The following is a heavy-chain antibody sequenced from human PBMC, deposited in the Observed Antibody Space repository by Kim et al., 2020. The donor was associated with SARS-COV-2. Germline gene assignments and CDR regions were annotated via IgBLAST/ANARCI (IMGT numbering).Heavy chain of an antibody. V-gene: IGHV3-15*01. CDR3: TTESGYYDFWSGYKTPDY. Sequence: GGSLRLSCAASGFTFSNAWMSWVRQAPGKGLEWVGRIKSKTDGGTTDYAAPVKGRFTISRDDSKNTLYLQMNSLKTEDTAVYYCTTESGYYDFWSGYKTPDYWGQGTLVTVSS. CDR2: IKSKTDGGTT. J-gene: IGHJ4*02. CDR1: GFTFSNAW. D-gene: IGHD3-3*01.